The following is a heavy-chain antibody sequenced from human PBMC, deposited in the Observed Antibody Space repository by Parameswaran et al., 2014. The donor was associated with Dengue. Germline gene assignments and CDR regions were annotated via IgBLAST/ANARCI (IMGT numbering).Heavy chain of an antibody. Sequence: WIRQPPGKGLEWVSAISGGGSTYYADSVKGRFTISRDNSKNTLYLQMNSLRAEDTAVYYCAKAETDGEDYYYYMDVWGKGTTVTVSS. D-gene: IGHD3-10*01. CDR3: AKAETDGEDYYYYMDV. CDR2: ISGGGST. J-gene: IGHJ6*03. V-gene: IGHV3-23*01.